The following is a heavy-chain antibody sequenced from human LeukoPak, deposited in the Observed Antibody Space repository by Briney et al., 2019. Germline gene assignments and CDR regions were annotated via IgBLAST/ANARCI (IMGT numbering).Heavy chain of an antibody. D-gene: IGHD3-10*01. Sequence: GGSLRLSCTASGFNFGDYAMIWVRQAPGKGLEWVGFIRSKTYGGTTEYAASVRGRFTISRDDSKSIAYLQTNSLKTEDTAVYYCARFSTSIYYYGSGSYPPDYWGQGTLVTISS. CDR1: GFNFGDYA. CDR2: IRSKTYGGTT. J-gene: IGHJ4*02. CDR3: ARFSTSIYYYGSGSYPPDY. V-gene: IGHV3-49*04.